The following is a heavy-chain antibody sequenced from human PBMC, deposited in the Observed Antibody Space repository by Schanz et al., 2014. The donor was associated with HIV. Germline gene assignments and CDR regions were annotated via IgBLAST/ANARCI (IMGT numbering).Heavy chain of an antibody. J-gene: IGHJ3*02. V-gene: IGHV3-33*08. CDR1: GFAFSSYG. Sequence: QVRLVESGGGVVQPGKSLTLSCAASGFAFSSYGMHWVRQAPGKGLEWVAVTWYDGSNKYYADSVKGRFTISRDNSKNTLFLQMNSLRAEDTAVYFCARDVAGCSGTSCYSDAFDIWGQGTLVTVSS. D-gene: IGHD2-2*01. CDR2: TWYDGSNK. CDR3: ARDVAGCSGTSCYSDAFDI.